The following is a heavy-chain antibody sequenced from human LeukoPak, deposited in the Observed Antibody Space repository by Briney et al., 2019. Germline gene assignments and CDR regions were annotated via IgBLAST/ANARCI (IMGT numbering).Heavy chain of an antibody. CDR2: ISSSSSYI. Sequence: PGGSLRLSCAASGFTFSSYSMNWVRQAPGKGLEWVSSISSSSSYIYYADSVKGRFTISRDNAKNSLYLQMNSLRAEDTAVYYCARGIGSYVLSVFDYWGQGTRVTVSS. D-gene: IGHD1-26*01. CDR3: ARGIGSYVLSVFDY. J-gene: IGHJ4*02. V-gene: IGHV3-21*01. CDR1: GFTFSSYS.